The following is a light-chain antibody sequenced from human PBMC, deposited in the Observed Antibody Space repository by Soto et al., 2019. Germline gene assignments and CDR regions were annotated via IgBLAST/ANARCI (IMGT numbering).Light chain of an antibody. CDR2: GAS. V-gene: IGKV3-15*01. CDR1: QSVGSN. Sequence: EIVITQSPATLSVFPGQRATLSCVASQSVGSNLAWYQQKPGQAPRLLIFGASTRATGIPARFSGSGSGTEFTLTISSLQSEDFAVYYCQQYNDWPETFGQGTKLDIK. CDR3: QQYNDWPET. J-gene: IGKJ1*01.